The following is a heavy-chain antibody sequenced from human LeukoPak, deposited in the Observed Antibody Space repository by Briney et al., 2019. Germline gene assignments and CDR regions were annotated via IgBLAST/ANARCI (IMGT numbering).Heavy chain of an antibody. Sequence: PSGTLSLTCAVSGGSISSSNWWSWVRQPPGKGLEWIGEIYHSGSTNYNPSLKSRVTISVDKSKNQFSLKLSSVTAADTAVYYCARVGCSSTSRYGDAFDIWGQGTMVTVSS. J-gene: IGHJ3*02. V-gene: IGHV4-4*02. D-gene: IGHD2-2*01. CDR2: IYHSGST. CDR3: ARVGCSSTSRYGDAFDI. CDR1: GGSISSSNW.